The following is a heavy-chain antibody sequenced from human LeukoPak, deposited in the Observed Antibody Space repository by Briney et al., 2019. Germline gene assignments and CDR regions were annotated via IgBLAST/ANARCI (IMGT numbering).Heavy chain of an antibody. V-gene: IGHV4-59*01. CDR3: ARGGCSSTGCATDWFDP. D-gene: IGHD2-2*01. J-gene: IGHJ5*02. Sequence: PSETLSLTCTVSGGSISSYYWSWIRQPPGKGLEWIGYIYYSGSTNYNPSLKSRVTISVDTSKNQFSLKLSSVTAADTAVYYCARGGCSSTGCATDWFDPWGQGTLVTVSS. CDR2: IYYSGST. CDR1: GGSISSYY.